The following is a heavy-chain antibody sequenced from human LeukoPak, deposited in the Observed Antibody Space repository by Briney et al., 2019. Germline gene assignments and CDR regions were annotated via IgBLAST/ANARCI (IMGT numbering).Heavy chain of an antibody. V-gene: IGHV4-4*07. J-gene: IGHJ5*01. CDR3: AKTHCGGGSCDKFDS. Sequence: SETLSFTCTVSGASINTYFWSWIRQPAGKRLEWIGRFYASGTTYYNPSLRSRVSLSIDTSKNQLSLNLSSVTAADTALYYCAKTHCGGGSCDKFDSWGQGILVTVSS. CDR2: FYASGTT. CDR1: GASINTYF. D-gene: IGHD2-15*01.